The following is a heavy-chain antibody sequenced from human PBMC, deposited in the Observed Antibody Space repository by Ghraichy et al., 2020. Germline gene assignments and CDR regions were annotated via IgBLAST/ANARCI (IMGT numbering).Heavy chain of an antibody. CDR2: INPSGGST. J-gene: IGHJ4*02. D-gene: IGHD4-23*01. CDR1: GYTFTSYY. V-gene: IGHV1-46*01. Sequence: ASVKVSCKASGYTFTSYYMHWVRQAPGQGLEWMGIINPSGGSTSYAQKFQGRVTMTRDTSTSTVYMELSSLRSEDTAVYYCARGGLRWHPRRRGGHFDYWGQGTLVTVSS. CDR3: ARGGLRWHPRRRGGHFDY.